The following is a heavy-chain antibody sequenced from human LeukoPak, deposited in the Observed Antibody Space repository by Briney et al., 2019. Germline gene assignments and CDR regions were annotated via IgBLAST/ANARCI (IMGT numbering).Heavy chain of an antibody. V-gene: IGHV3-23*01. Sequence: GGSLRLSCAASGFTFSTYAMSWVRQAPGKGLEWVSAIGSAGNTFYADSVKGRFTMSRDNPKNTLYLQMNSLRAEDTAVYYCAKESSHFDFWGQGTLVTVSS. D-gene: IGHD2-15*01. CDR3: AKESSHFDF. CDR2: IGSAGNT. CDR1: GFTFSTYA. J-gene: IGHJ4*02.